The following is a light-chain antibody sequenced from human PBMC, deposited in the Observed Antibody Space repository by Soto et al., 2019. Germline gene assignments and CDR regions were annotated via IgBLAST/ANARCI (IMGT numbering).Light chain of an antibody. V-gene: IGLV2-14*01. J-gene: IGLJ1*01. CDR1: SSDVGGYNY. CDR2: EVS. CDR3: SSYTSSSTPV. Sequence: QSVLTQPPSASGSPGQSITISCTGTSSDVGGYNYVSWYQQHPGKAPKLMIYEVSNRPSGVSNRFSGSKSGNTASLTISGLQAEDEADYYCSSYTSSSTPVFGTGTKLTVL.